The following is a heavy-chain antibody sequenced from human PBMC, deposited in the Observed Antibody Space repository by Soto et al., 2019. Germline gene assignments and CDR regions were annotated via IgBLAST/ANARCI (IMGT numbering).Heavy chain of an antibody. CDR2: INDSGNI. Sequence: QVQLQQWGAGLLKPSETLSLTCAVYGGSFSGYQWTWIRQTPGKGLEWIGAINDSGNINYNPSLKSRVTILLDTPKKQVSLLVSSVPAADSAVYYCARGLILWFGELSRRGGYYYYVDVWGKGTTVTVSS. V-gene: IGHV4-34*01. CDR3: ARGLILWFGELSRRGGYYYYVDV. CDR1: GGSFSGYQ. J-gene: IGHJ6*03. D-gene: IGHD3-10*01.